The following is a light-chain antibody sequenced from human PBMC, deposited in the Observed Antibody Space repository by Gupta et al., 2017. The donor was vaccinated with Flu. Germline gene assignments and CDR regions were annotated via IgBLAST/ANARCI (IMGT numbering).Light chain of an antibody. V-gene: IGKV4-1*01. CDR1: QSILYTSNTRNY. CDR3: QQYYDGPRT. J-gene: IGKJ1*01. Sequence: IVMTQSPDSLAVSLGERATINCRSSQSILYTSNTRNYLAWYQQKPGQPPKLLIYGASTRESGVPDRFSGSGSGTDFTLTISSLQAEDVATYYCQQYYDGPRTFGQGTQVAIK. CDR2: GAS.